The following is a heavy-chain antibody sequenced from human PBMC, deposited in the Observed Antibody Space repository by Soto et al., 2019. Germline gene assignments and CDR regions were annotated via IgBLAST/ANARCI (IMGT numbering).Heavy chain of an antibody. CDR3: ARGGARITMIVVVPDAFDI. J-gene: IGHJ3*02. V-gene: IGHV3-30-3*01. CDR1: GFTFSSYA. Sequence: PGESLKISCAASGFTFSSYAMHWVRQAPGKGLEWVAVISYDGSNKYYADSVKGRFTISRDNSKNTLYLQMNSLRAEDTAVYYCARGGARITMIVVVPDAFDIWGQGTMVTVSS. D-gene: IGHD3-22*01. CDR2: ISYDGSNK.